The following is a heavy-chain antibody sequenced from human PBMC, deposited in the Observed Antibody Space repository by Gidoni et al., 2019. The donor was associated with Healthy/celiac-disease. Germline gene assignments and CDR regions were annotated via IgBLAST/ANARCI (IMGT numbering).Heavy chain of an antibody. CDR3: ARERVGRFLEWLFFDY. Sequence: EVQLVESGGGLIQPGGSLRLSCAASWFTVSSHYMSWVRQAPGKGLEWVSVIYSGGSTYYADSVKGRFTISRDNSKNTLYLQMNSLRAEDTAVYYCARERVGRFLEWLFFDYWGQGTLVTVSS. D-gene: IGHD3-3*01. J-gene: IGHJ4*02. CDR1: WFTVSSHY. CDR2: IYSGGST. V-gene: IGHV3-53*01.